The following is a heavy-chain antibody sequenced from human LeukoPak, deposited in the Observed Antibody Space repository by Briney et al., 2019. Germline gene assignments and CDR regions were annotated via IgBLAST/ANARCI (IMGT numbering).Heavy chain of an antibody. CDR2: IKQDGSEK. D-gene: IGHD3-3*01. Sequence: GGSLRLSCAASGFTFSSYWMSWVRQAPGKGLEWVANIKQDGSEKYYVDSVKGRFTISRDSAKNSLYLQMNSLRAEDTAVYYCASRTYYDFWSGYSPFDYWGQGTLVTVSS. V-gene: IGHV3-7*01. CDR1: GFTFSSYW. J-gene: IGHJ4*02. CDR3: ASRTYYDFWSGYSPFDY.